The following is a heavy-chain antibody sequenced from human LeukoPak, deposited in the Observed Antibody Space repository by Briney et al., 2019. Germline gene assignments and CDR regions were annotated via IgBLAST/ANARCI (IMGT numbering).Heavy chain of an antibody. V-gene: IGHV1-69*05. CDR1: GGTFSSYA. CDR2: IIPIFGTA. CDR3: ARDLNYYDSSVLLVLPY. D-gene: IGHD3-22*01. Sequence: EASVKVSCKASGGTFSSYAISWVRQAPGQGLEWMGGIIPIFGTANYAQKLQGRVTMTTDTSTSTAYMELRSLRSDDTAVYYCARDLNYYDSSVLLVLPYWGQGTLVTVSS. J-gene: IGHJ4*02.